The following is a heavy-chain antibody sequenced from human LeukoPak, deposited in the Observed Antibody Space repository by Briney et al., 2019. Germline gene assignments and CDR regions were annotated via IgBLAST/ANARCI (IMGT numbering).Heavy chain of an antibody. CDR2: IYTSGST. V-gene: IGHV4-61*02. CDR1: GGSISSGSYY. J-gene: IGHJ6*03. D-gene: IGHD3-3*01. CDR3: ARGYDFWSGYSPQGYYYYYYTDV. Sequence: SQTLSLTCTVSGGSISSGSYYWSWIRQPAGKGLEWIGRIYTSGSTNYNPSLKSRVTISVDTSKNQFSLKLSSVTAADTAVYYCARGYDFWSGYSPQGYYYYYYTDVWGKGTTVTVSS.